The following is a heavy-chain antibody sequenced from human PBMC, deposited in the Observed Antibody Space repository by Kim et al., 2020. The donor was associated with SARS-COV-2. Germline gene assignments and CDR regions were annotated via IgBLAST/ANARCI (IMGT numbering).Heavy chain of an antibody. J-gene: IGHJ6*02. CDR1: GYTFTGYY. CDR2: INPNSGGT. V-gene: IGHV1-2*06. CDR3: ASIAAAGRGGWGAYYYYYGMDV. Sequence: ASVKVSCKASGYTFTGYYMHWVRQAPGQGLEWMGRINPNSGGTNYAQKFQGRVTMTRDTSISTAYMELSRLRSDDTAVYYCASIAAAGRGGWGAYYYYYGMDVWGQGTTVTVSS. D-gene: IGHD6-13*01.